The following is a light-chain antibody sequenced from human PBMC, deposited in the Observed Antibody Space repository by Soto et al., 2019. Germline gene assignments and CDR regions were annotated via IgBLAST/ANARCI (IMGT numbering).Light chain of an antibody. CDR3: QQYHNYPLT. CDR2: GAS. J-gene: IGKJ3*01. CDR1: QDITNS. Sequence: DIPMTQSPSSLSASVGDRVTITCRASQDITNSLGWFQQKPGEVPKSLIYGASILQSGVPSKFSGSGSGTDFSLTISSLQPEDVATYYCQQYHNYPLTFGPGTKVEIK. V-gene: IGKV1-16*02.